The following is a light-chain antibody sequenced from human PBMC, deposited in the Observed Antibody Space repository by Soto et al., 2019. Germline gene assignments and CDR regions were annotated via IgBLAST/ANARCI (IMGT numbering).Light chain of an antibody. CDR3: QQYHSWPIT. CDR1: QSVSSNY. V-gene: IGKV3-20*01. J-gene: IGKJ5*01. Sequence: IVLTQSPGTLSLSPGEIGALSCRARQSVSSNYVAWCQQKPGQAPRLLLSGASNRATGTPDRFSGSGSGTDFSLTIRGLQPEDFAVYYCQQYHSWPITFGQGTRREI. CDR2: GAS.